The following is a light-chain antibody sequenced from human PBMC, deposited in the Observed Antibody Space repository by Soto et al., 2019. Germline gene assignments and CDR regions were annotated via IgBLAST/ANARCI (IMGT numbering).Light chain of an antibody. CDR1: SSNIGNNY. CDR2: DND. CDR3: GAWDSSLSAGV. J-gene: IGLJ1*01. V-gene: IGLV1-51*01. Sequence: QSVLTQPPSVSAAPGQKVTISCSGSSSNIGNNYVSWYQQRPGTAPKVLIFDNDKRPSGIADRFSGSKSGTSATLGITGLQTGDEADYYCGAWDSSLSAGVFGTGTKLTVL.